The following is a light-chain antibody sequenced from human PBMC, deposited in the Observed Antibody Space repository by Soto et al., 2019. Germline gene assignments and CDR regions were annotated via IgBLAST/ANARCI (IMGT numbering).Light chain of an antibody. Sequence: QLVLTQPPSASGTPGQTVTISCSGGSSNIGSNHVYWYQHLPGTAPKLLIYRNNQRPSGVPDRFSGSKSGTSASLAISGLRSEDEADYYCAAWDDSLSGVFGGGTKLTVL. V-gene: IGLV1-47*01. J-gene: IGLJ3*02. CDR1: SSNIGSNH. CDR3: AAWDDSLSGV. CDR2: RNN.